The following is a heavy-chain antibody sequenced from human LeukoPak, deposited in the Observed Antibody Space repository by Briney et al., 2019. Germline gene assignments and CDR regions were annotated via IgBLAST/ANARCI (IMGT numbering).Heavy chain of an antibody. J-gene: IGHJ4*02. CDR1: GFTFSSYW. CDR3: ARDTWFGDPGYFDY. V-gene: IGHV3-7*01. CDR2: IKQDGSEK. Sequence: GGSLRLSCAASGFTFSSYWMSWVRQAPGKGLEWVANIKQDGSEKYYVDSVKGRFTISRDNAKNSLYLQMNSLRAEDTAAYYCARDTWFGDPGYFDYWGQGTLVTVSS. D-gene: IGHD3-10*01.